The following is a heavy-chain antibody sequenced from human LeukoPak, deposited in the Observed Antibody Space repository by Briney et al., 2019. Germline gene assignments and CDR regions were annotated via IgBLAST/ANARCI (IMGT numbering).Heavy chain of an antibody. V-gene: IGHV1-3*01. J-gene: IGHJ3*02. CDR3: ARVGGYSDDAFDI. CDR2: INAGNGNT. D-gene: IGHD5-18*01. Sequence: GASVKVSCKASGYTFTSYAMHWVRQAPGQRLEWMGWINAGNGNTKYSQKFQGRVTITRDTSASTAYMELSSLRSEDTAVYYYARVGGYSDDAFDIWGQGTMVTVSS. CDR1: GYTFTSYA.